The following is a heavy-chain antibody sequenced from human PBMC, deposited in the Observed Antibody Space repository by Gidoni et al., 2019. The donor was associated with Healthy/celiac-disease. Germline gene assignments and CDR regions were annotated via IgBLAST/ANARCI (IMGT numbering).Heavy chain of an antibody. J-gene: IGHJ4*02. V-gene: IGHV4-39*01. Sequence: QLQLQESGPGLVKPSETLSLTCTVSGGSISSSSYYWGWIRQPPGKGLEWIGSIYYSGSTYYNPSLKSRVTISVDTSKNQFSLKLSSVTAADTAVYYCARPYGSGSYYDYWGQGTLVTVSS. CDR2: IYYSGST. CDR1: GGSISSSSYY. CDR3: ARPYGSGSYYDY. D-gene: IGHD3-10*01.